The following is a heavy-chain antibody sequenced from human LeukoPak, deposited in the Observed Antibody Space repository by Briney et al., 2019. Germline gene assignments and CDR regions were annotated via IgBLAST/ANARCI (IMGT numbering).Heavy chain of an antibody. CDR3: AKAGVLTLVRGVIVDY. J-gene: IGHJ4*02. Sequence: GGSLRLSCAASGFTFSGYAMSWVRQAPGKGLEWVSAISGSGDGTYYADSVKGRFTISRDNSKNTLFLQMNSLRAEDTAVYYCAKAGVLTLVRGVIVDYWGQGTLVTLSS. D-gene: IGHD3-10*01. CDR2: ISGSGDGT. CDR1: GFTFSGYA. V-gene: IGHV3-23*01.